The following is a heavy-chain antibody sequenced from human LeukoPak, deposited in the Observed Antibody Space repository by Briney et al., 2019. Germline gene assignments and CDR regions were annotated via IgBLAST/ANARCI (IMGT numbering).Heavy chain of an antibody. J-gene: IGHJ4*02. CDR3: AKRGMAVAGPYYFNY. Sequence: GGSLRLSCAASGFTLSSSAMSWVRQAPGKGLEWVSAINEIGGSTFYADSVKGRFTISRDNSKNTLYLQMNSLRAEDTAIYYCAKRGMAVAGPYYFNYWGQGTLVTVSS. V-gene: IGHV3-23*01. D-gene: IGHD6-19*01. CDR1: GFTLSSSA. CDR2: INEIGGST.